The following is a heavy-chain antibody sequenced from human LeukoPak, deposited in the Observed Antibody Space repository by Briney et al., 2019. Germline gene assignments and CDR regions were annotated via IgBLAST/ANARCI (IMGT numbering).Heavy chain of an antibody. D-gene: IGHD2-15*01. CDR3: AKDGASDIPYYYYGMDV. CDR2: ISGSGGST. V-gene: IGHV3-23*01. Sequence: GGSLRLSCAASGFTFSSYAMSWVRQAPGKGLEWVSAISGSGGSTYYADPVKGRFTISRDNSKNTLYLQMNSLRAEDTAVYYCAKDGASDIPYYYYGMDVWGQGTTVTVSS. CDR1: GFTFSSYA. J-gene: IGHJ6*02.